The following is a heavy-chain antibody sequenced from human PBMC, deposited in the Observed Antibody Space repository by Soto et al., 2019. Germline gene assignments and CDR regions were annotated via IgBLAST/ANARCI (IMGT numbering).Heavy chain of an antibody. D-gene: IGHD3-16*01. CDR3: ARDDYHWYFQN. V-gene: IGHV3-23*01. CDR1: GFTFSSQA. Sequence: PGGSLRLSCVASGFTFSSQAMSWVRQAPGKGLEWVSTISGSGGSIYYADSVRGRFTISRDNSKNTLYLQTNILRPEDSAVYYCARDDYHWYFQNWGQGTLVNVAS. J-gene: IGHJ1*01. CDR2: ISGSGGSI.